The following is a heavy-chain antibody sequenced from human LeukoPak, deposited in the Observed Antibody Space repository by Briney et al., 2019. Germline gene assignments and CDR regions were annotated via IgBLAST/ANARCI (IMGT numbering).Heavy chain of an antibody. CDR2: IYTSGST. Sequence: PSETLSLTCTVSGGSISSGSYYWSWIRQPAGKGLEWIGRIYTSGSTNYNPSLKSRVTISVDTSKNQFSLKLSSVTAADTAVYYCARGGYSSGWPGANWFDPWGQGTLVTVSS. D-gene: IGHD6-19*01. J-gene: IGHJ5*02. V-gene: IGHV4-61*02. CDR3: ARGGYSSGWPGANWFDP. CDR1: GGSISSGSYY.